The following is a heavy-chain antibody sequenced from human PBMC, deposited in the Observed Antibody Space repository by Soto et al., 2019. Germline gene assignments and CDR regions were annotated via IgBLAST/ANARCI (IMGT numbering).Heavy chain of an antibody. CDR2: IIPIFGTA. CDR3: ARELATVVTGSFDP. Sequence: QVQLVQSGAEVKKPGSSVKVSCKASGGTFSSYAISWVRQAPGQGLEWMGGIIPIFGTANYAQKFQGRVTIXAXEXXSTAYVELSSLRSEGTAVHYCARELATVVTGSFDPWGQGTLVTVSS. D-gene: IGHD4-17*01. V-gene: IGHV1-69*12. J-gene: IGHJ5*02. CDR1: GGTFSSYA.